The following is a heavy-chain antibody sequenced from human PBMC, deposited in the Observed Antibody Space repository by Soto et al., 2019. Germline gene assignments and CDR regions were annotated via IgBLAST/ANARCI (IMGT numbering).Heavy chain of an antibody. V-gene: IGHV3-74*01. CDR2: LQTDGSHP. Sequence: PGGSLRLSCVASGFTFDYYWMHWVRQAPGEGLMWVSRLQTDGSHPAYADSVKGRFTISRDNAKSTLYLQMNSLKTEDTAVYYCTAADVGPGWFDPWGQGTLVTVS. CDR3: TAADVGPGWFDP. CDR1: GFTFDYYW. D-gene: IGHD6-13*01. J-gene: IGHJ5*02.